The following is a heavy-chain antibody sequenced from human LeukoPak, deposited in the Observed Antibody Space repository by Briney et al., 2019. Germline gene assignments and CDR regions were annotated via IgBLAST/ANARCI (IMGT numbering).Heavy chain of an antibody. Sequence: GASVKVSCKASGYTFTGYYMHWVRQAPGKGLEWMGGFDPEDGETIYAQKFQGRVTMTEDTSTDTAYMELSSLRSEDTAVYYCAIPRNYGGNFLPFDYWGQGTLVTVSS. CDR2: FDPEDGET. J-gene: IGHJ4*02. V-gene: IGHV1-24*01. CDR3: AIPRNYGGNFLPFDY. D-gene: IGHD4-23*01. CDR1: GYTFTGYY.